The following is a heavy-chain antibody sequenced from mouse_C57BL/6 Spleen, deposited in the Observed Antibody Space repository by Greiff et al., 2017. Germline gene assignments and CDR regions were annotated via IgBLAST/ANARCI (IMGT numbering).Heavy chain of an antibody. V-gene: IGHV1-18*01. D-gene: IGHD1-1*01. Sequence: SGPELVKPGASVKIPCKASGYTFTDYNMDWVKQSHGKSLEWIGDINPNNGGTIYNQKFKGKATLTVDKSSSAAYMELRSLTSEDTAVYYCARQYGSSYLYWYFDVWGTGTTVTVSS. CDR2: INPNNGGT. CDR3: ARQYGSSYLYWYFDV. J-gene: IGHJ1*03. CDR1: GYTFTDYN.